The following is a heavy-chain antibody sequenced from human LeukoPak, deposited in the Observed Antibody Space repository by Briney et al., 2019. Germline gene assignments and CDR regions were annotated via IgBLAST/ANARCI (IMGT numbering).Heavy chain of an antibody. CDR3: AQDAGRGYNFDSTGYYLY. V-gene: IGHV3-30*18. CDR2: ISYDGSDK. J-gene: IGHJ4*02. D-gene: IGHD3-22*01. CDR1: GFTFSRYG. Sequence: PGGSLRLSCAASGFTFSRYGMHWVRQAPGKGLGWVAVISYDGSDKYFADSVKGRFTISRDNSKNTLYLQMNSLRLEDTAVYYCAQDAGRGYNFDSTGYYLYWGQGTRVTVSS.